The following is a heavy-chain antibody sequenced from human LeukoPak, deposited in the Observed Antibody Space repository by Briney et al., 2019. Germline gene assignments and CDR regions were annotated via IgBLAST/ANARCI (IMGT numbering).Heavy chain of an antibody. D-gene: IGHD2-8*01. CDR3: ARDGLKKKLDY. CDR1: GGSFSGYY. J-gene: IGHJ4*02. Sequence: SETLSLTCAVYGGSFSGYYWSWIRQPPGKGLEWIGEINHSGSTNYNPPLKSRVTISVDTSKNQFSLKLSSVTAADTAVYYCARDGLKKKLDYWGQGTLVTVSS. CDR2: INHSGST. V-gene: IGHV4-34*01.